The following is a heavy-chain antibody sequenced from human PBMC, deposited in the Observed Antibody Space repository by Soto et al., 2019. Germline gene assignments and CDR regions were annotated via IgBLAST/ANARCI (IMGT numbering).Heavy chain of an antibody. CDR1: GFTFTSSA. CDR2: IVVGSGNT. V-gene: IGHV1-58*01. Sequence: GASVKVSCKASGFTFTSSAVQWVRQARGQRLEWIGWIVVGSGNTNYAQKFQERVTITRDMSTSTAYMELSSLRSEDTAVYYGAAGPGIVATENYFDYWGQGTLVTVSS. CDR3: AAGPGIVATENYFDY. J-gene: IGHJ4*02. D-gene: IGHD5-12*01.